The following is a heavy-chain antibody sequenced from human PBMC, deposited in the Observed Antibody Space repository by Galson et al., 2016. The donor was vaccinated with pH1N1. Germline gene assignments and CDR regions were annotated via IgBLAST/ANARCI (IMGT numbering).Heavy chain of an antibody. V-gene: IGHV5-51*03. Sequence: QSGAEVKKPGESLKISCRGSGSSFTRYWIAWVRQKPGKGLEWMGIVYPGDSDTRYSPSFRGLFTFSADKSIGTAYLQWSSLEASDPAIYYCARLRGGITVVRGFCFDLWGQGTLVTVSP. CDR2: VYPGDSDT. CDR3: ARLRGGITVVRGFCFDL. CDR1: GSSFTRYW. D-gene: IGHD3-10*01. J-gene: IGHJ5*02.